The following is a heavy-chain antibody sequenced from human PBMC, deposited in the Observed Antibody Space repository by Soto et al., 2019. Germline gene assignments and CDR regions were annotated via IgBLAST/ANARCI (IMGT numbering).Heavy chain of an antibody. CDR1: GFTFSSYG. Sequence: QVQLVESGGGVVQPGRSLRLSCAASGFTFSSYGMHWVRQAPGKGLEWVAVISYDGSNKYYADSVKGRFTISRDNSKNTLYLQMSSLRAEDTAVYYCAKAEIVGAPSKFDAFYIWGQGTMVTVSS. V-gene: IGHV3-30*18. J-gene: IGHJ3*02. D-gene: IGHD1-26*01. CDR3: AKAEIVGAPSKFDAFYI. CDR2: ISYDGSNK.